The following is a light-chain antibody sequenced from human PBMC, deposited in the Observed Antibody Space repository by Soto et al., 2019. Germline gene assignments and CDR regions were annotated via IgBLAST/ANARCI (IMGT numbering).Light chain of an antibody. CDR2: GAS. Sequence: EIVITQSPGTLSVSPGERSPLSCRASQSISGNLVWYQQKPGQAPRLLIYGASTRATGIPARFSGSGSGTEFTLTISSLKSEEFAVYYCNQYNLWPTFGQGPKGEIK. J-gene: IGKJ1*01. V-gene: IGKV3-15*01. CDR3: NQYNLWPT. CDR1: QSISGN.